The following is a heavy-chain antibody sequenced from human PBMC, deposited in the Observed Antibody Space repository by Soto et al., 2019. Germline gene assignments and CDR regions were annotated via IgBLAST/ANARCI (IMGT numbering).Heavy chain of an antibody. CDR3: ARQGRYCSSTSCYHYYYYGMDV. V-gene: IGHV4-39*01. J-gene: IGHJ6*02. CDR2: IYYSGST. Sequence: PSDTLSLTCTVSVGSISSSSYYWGWIRQPPGKGLEWIGSIYYSGSTYYNPSLKSRVTISVDTSKNQFSLKLSSVTAADTAVYYCARQGRYCSSTSCYHYYYYGMDVCGQGTTVTVP. CDR1: VGSISSSSYY. D-gene: IGHD2-2*01.